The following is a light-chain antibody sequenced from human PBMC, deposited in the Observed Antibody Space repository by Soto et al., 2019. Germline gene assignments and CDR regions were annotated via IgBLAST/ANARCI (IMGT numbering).Light chain of an antibody. Sequence: EIVLTQSPGTLSLSLGERATLSCRASQSISSTSLAWYQQKPGQAPRLLIYGASTRANGIPDRFSGSESGTDFTLTISRLEPEDFVVYYCQQYGNSPFTFGQGTRLEIK. J-gene: IGKJ5*01. CDR1: QSISSTS. CDR2: GAS. CDR3: QQYGNSPFT. V-gene: IGKV3-20*01.